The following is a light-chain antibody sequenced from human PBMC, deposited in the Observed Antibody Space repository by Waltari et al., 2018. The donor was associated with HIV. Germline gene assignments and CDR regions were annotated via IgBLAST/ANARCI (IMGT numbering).Light chain of an antibody. CDR2: SGS. Sequence: DIQMTQTPSSLSASVGDSITISCRASESIGDSLQWYQKILGKAPKLLIYSGSTRQGGVPSRFSGRGSGTEFTLTISSLQSDDFATYYCQQTYTAPHTFGQGTQV. CDR1: ESIGDS. J-gene: IGKJ2*01. V-gene: IGKV1-39*01. CDR3: QQTYTAPHT.